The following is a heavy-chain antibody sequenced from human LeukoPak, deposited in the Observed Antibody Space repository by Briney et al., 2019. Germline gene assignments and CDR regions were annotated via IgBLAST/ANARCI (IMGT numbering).Heavy chain of an antibody. CDR2: ISSSSSTI. D-gene: IGHD3-9*01. Sequence: GGSLRLSCAASGFTFSSYSMNWVRQAPGKGLEWVSYISSSSSTIYYADSVKGRFTISRDNAKNSLYLQMNSLRAEDTAVYYCARVSVTYYDILTGYYTFDYCGQGTLVTVSS. CDR3: ARVSVTYYDILTGYYTFDY. CDR1: GFTFSSYS. J-gene: IGHJ4*02. V-gene: IGHV3-48*01.